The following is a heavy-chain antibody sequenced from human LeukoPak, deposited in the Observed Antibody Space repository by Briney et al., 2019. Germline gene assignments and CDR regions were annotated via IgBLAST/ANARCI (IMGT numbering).Heavy chain of an antibody. CDR3: ARAVWYYDSSGYYEDY. Sequence: PGGSLRLSCAASGFTFSSYWMSWVRQAPGKGLEWVANIKQDGSEKYYVDSVKGRLTISRDNAKNSLYLQMNSLRAEDTAVYYCARAVWYYDSSGYYEDYWGQGTLVTVSS. CDR1: GFTFSSYW. CDR2: IKQDGSEK. D-gene: IGHD3-22*01. V-gene: IGHV3-7*03. J-gene: IGHJ4*02.